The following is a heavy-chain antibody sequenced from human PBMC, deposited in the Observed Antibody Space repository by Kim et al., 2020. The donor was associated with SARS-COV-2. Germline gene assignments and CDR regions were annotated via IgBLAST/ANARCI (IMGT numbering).Heavy chain of an antibody. D-gene: IGHD6-19*01. V-gene: IGHV3-21*01. Sequence: GGSLRLSCAASGFTFSTYTMNWVRRAPGRGLEWVSSISGRSSYIHYADSVRGRFTISRDDAESSLYLQMNSLRAEDTAIYYCAGLVSSGWYYFDYWGQGTLVTVSS. CDR2: ISGRSSYI. CDR1: GFTFSTYT. CDR3: AGLVSSGWYYFDY. J-gene: IGHJ4*02.